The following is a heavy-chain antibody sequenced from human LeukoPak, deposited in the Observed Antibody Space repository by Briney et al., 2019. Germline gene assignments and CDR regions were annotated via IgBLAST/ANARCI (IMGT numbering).Heavy chain of an antibody. Sequence: GGSLRLSCAASGFTFSSYGMHWVRQAPGKGLEWVAILWYDGSNTYYADSVKGRFTISRDNSKNTVYVQMNNLRAEDTAVYYCARARYSNYAGGFDYWGQGTLVSVSS. CDR3: ARARYSNYAGGFDY. D-gene: IGHD4-11*01. V-gene: IGHV3-33*01. J-gene: IGHJ4*02. CDR1: GFTFSSYG. CDR2: LWYDGSNT.